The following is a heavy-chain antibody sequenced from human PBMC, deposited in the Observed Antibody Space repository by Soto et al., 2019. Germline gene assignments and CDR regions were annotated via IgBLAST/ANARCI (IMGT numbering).Heavy chain of an antibody. CDR2: IYTSGST. J-gene: IGHJ6*02. CDR3: ARDAVDCSSTSCYQDYYYYGMDV. D-gene: IGHD2-2*01. V-gene: IGHV4-4*07. CDR1: GGSISSYY. Sequence: QVQLQESGPGLMKPSETLSLTCTVSGGSISSYYWSWIRQPAGKGLEWIGRIYTSGSTNYNPSLKSRVTMSVDTSKNQFSLKLSSVTAADTAVYYCARDAVDCSSTSCYQDYYYYGMDVWGQGTTVTVSS.